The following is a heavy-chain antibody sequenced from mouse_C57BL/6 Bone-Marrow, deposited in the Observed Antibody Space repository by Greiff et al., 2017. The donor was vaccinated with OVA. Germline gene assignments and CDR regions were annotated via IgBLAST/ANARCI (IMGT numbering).Heavy chain of an antibody. CDR1: GYTFTSYT. Sequence: VQLQQSGAELARPGASVKMSCKASGYTFTSYTMPWVKQMPGQGLEWIGYINPSSGYTKYNQKFKDKATLTADKSSSTAYMQLSSMTSEDSEVYYCARRTPGYFDVWGTGTTVTVSS. J-gene: IGHJ1*03. V-gene: IGHV1-4*01. CDR2: INPSSGYT. CDR3: ARRTPGYFDV.